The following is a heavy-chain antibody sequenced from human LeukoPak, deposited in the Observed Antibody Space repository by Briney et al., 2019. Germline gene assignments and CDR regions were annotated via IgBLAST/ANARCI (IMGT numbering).Heavy chain of an antibody. D-gene: IGHD6-13*01. Sequence: ASVKVSCKASGYTFTSYGISWVRQAPGRGLEWMGWISAYNGNTNYAQKLQGRVTMTTDTSTSTAYMELRSLRSDDTAVYYCARGKRKAAAAHVDYWGQGTLVTVSS. V-gene: IGHV1-18*01. CDR2: ISAYNGNT. CDR1: GYTFTSYG. CDR3: ARGKRKAAAAHVDY. J-gene: IGHJ4*02.